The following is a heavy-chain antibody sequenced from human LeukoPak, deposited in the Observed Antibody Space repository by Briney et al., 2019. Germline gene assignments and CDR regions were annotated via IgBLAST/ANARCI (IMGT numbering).Heavy chain of an antibody. CDR2: IFANGNT. CDR1: GGSISTNN. D-gene: IGHD3-3*01. Sequence: SETPSLTCTVSGGSISTNNWSWFRQPAGKGLEWIGRIFANGNTNFNPSLKSRVTMSVDTSKNQFSLKLTSVTAADTAIYYCARDWGYYSFDSWGQGTQVTVSS. J-gene: IGHJ4*02. CDR3: ARDWGYYSFDS. V-gene: IGHV4-4*07.